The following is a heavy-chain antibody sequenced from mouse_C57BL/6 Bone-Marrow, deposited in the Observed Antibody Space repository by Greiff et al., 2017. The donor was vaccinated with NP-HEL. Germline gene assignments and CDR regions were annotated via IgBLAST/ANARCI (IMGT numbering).Heavy chain of an antibody. V-gene: IGHV7-1*01. CDR3: ARDDGGRGYFDV. CDR2: SRNKANAFTT. J-gene: IGHJ1*03. Sequence: EVKLVESGGGLVQSGRSLRLSCATSGFTFSDFYMEWVRQAPGKGLEWIAASRNKANAFTTEYSASVKGRFIVSRDTSQSIHYLQMNALRAEDTAIYYCARDDGGRGYFDVWGTGTTVTVSS. CDR1: GFTFSDFY.